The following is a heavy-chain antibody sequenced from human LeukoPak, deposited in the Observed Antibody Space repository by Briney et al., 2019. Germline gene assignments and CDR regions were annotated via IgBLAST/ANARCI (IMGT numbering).Heavy chain of an antibody. J-gene: IGHJ3*02. CDR3: ARDRHIVVVPAANDI. CDR1: GGSISSYY. CDR2: IYYTGST. Sequence: PSETLSLTCTISGGSISSYYWSWIRQPPGKGLEWIGYIYYTGSTNHNPSLKSRVTISVDTSKNQFSLKLSSVTAADTAVYYCARDRHIVVVPAANDIWGQGTMVTVSS. D-gene: IGHD2-2*01. V-gene: IGHV4-59*12.